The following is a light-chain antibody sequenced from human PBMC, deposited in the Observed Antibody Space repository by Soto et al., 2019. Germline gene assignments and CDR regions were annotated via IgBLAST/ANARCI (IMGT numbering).Light chain of an antibody. CDR3: KQVIRYPLT. CDR2: YAS. Sequence: VLTQSPGPLSLSPGARATLSCSVRHTDRNNYLAWYQQKPGQAPRLLIYYASSRATGIPDRFSGGGSGTDFTLTISRLEPEDVAVYYCKQVIRYPLTFGGGTKVDIK. CDR1: HTDRNNY. V-gene: IGKV3-20*01. J-gene: IGKJ4*01.